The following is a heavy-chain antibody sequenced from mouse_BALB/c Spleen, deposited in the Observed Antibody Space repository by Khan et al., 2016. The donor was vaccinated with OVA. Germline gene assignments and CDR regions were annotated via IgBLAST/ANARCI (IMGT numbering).Heavy chain of an antibody. CDR1: GYSITSEYT. V-gene: IGHV3-2*02. D-gene: IGHD2-4*01. CDR2: ISYSGNT. J-gene: IGHJ3*01. Sequence: EVQLQESGPGLVKPSQSLSLTCTVTGYSITSEYTWNWIRQFPGNKLEWMGFISYSGNTIYNPSLKSRISITRDTSKNQFFLQLNSVTSEDTATYYCARKDYYDYDPFPYWGQGTLVTVSA. CDR3: ARKDYYDYDPFPY.